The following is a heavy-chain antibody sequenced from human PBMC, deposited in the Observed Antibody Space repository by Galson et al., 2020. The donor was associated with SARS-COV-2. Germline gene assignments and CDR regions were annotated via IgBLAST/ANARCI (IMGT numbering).Heavy chain of an antibody. D-gene: IGHD4-17*01. V-gene: IGHV3-23*01. CDR1: GFTFSRYA. CDR2: ISGGGGST. CDR3: AKDRGNDYGDRLDC. J-gene: IGHJ4*02. Sequence: GESLKISCAASGFTFSRYALAWVRQAPGKGLEWVSGISGGGGSTYYVDSVKGRFTISRDTSQNTVHLQMSSLRAEDTAVYYRAKDRGNDYGDRLDCWGQGTLVTVSS.